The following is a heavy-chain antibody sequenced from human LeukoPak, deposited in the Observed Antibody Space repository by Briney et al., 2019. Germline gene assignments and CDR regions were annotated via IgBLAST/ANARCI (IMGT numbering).Heavy chain of an antibody. Sequence: NPSETLSLTCAVYGGFFSGYYWSWIRQPPGKGLEWIGEINHSGSTNYNPSLKSRVTISVDTSKNQFSLKLSSVTAADTAVYYCAKGSIAAAGMLYYYYYMDVWGKGTTVTVSS. CDR2: INHSGST. V-gene: IGHV4-34*01. D-gene: IGHD6-13*01. CDR3: AKGSIAAAGMLYYYYYMDV. CDR1: GGFFSGYY. J-gene: IGHJ6*03.